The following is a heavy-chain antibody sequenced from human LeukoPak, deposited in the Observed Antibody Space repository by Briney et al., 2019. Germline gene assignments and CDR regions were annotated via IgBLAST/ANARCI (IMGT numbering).Heavy chain of an antibody. CDR2: INSAGSST. CDR3: ARGIYGGNSPTDY. J-gene: IGHJ4*02. Sequence: GGSLRLSCETSGFTFISYGMHWVRQTPGKGLVWVSRINSAGSSTSYADSVKGRFTISRDNAKNTLYLQMNSLRAEDTAVYYCARGIYGGNSPTDYWGQGTLVTVSS. D-gene: IGHD4-23*01. V-gene: IGHV3-74*01. CDR1: GFTFISYG.